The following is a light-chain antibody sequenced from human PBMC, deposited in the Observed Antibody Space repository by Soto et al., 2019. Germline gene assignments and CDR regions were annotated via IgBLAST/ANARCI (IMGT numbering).Light chain of an antibody. CDR1: QSVYNRY. V-gene: IGKV3-20*02. J-gene: IGKJ1*01. Sequence: EIVLTQSPDTLSLSPGETATLSCRASQSVYNRYLAWYQQKPGQAPRLLIYGASTLQSGVPSRFSGSGSATDFTLTVSSLQPEDSAIYYCQQSYTTPRTFGQGTKVEV. CDR2: GAS. CDR3: QQSYTTPRT.